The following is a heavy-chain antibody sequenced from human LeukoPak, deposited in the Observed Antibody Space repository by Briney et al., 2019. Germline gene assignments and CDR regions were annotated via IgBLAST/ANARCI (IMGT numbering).Heavy chain of an antibody. CDR3: ARDRNDAFDI. Sequence: TSETLSLTCTVSGGSISSYYWSWIRQPPGKGLEWIGYIYYSGSTNYNPSLKSRVTISVDTSKNQFSLKLSSVTAADTAVYYCARDRNDAFDIWGQGTMVTVSS. J-gene: IGHJ3*02. V-gene: IGHV4-59*01. CDR1: GGSISSYY. CDR2: IYYSGST.